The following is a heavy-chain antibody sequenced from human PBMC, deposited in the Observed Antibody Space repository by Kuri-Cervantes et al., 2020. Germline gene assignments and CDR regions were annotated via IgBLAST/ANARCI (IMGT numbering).Heavy chain of an antibody. V-gene: IGHV4-61*09. D-gene: IGHD3-10*01. CDR3: AREWNYYGSGSYSGYYYGMDV. J-gene: IGHJ6*02. CDR2: IYFNGST. CDR1: GDSISRNTYY. Sequence: LRLSCTVSGDSISRNTYYWNWIRQSAGKGLEWIGHIYFNGSTNYNPSLKSRVSISVDTAKNQFSLKLSSVTPADTAVYYCAREWNYYGSGSYSGYYYGMDVWGQGTTVTVSS.